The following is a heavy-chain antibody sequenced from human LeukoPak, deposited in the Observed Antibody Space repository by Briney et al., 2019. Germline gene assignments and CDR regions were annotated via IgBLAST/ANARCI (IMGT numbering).Heavy chain of an antibody. CDR2: ISSSSSYI. J-gene: IGHJ4*02. V-gene: IGHV3-21*01. CDR3: ARAGGWGYSSSSGYYFDY. CDR1: GFTFSSYW. Sequence: GGSLRLSCAASGFTFSSYWMNWVRQAPGKGLEWVSSISSSSSYIYYADSVKGRFTISRDNAKNSLYLQMNSLRAEDTAVYYCARAGGWGYSSSSGYYFDYWGQGTLVTVSS. D-gene: IGHD6-6*01.